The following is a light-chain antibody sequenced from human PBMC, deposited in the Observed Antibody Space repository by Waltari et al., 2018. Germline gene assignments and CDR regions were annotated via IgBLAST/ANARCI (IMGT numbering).Light chain of an antibody. V-gene: IGKV3-15*01. J-gene: IGKJ5*01. CDR2: DAS. CDR3: QQYNRWPPIT. Sequence: EIVMTQSPATLSVSPGETATLSCRASQSVSSNVAGYQKKPVQAPRLRIYDASARATSSPAKFRGSGSGTEFTLTIRGLQSEHFAVYYCQQYNRWPPITFGHGTRLEIK. CDR1: QSVSSN.